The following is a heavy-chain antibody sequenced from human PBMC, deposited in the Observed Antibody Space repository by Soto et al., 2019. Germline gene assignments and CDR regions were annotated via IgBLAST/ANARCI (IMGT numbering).Heavy chain of an antibody. CDR3: ARHIVVVVGYGAFDI. V-gene: IGHV4-59*08. J-gene: IGHJ3*02. CDR2: IHYSGST. CDR1: GGSISSYY. D-gene: IGHD2-15*01. Sequence: SETLSLTCTVSGGSISSYYWSWIRQPPGKGLEWIGYIHYSGSTNYNPSLKSRVTISVDTSKNQFSLKLSSVTAADTAVYYFARHIVVVVGYGAFDIWGQGTMVTVSS.